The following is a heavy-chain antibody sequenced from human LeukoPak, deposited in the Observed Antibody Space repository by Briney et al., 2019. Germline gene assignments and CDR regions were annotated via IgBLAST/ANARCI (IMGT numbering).Heavy chain of an antibody. CDR1: GYTFTGYY. CDR2: INPNSGGT. J-gene: IGHJ5*02. D-gene: IGHD3-9*01. CDR3: ARPSGPYDSLTGSRNNWFDP. Sequence: ASVKVSCKASGYTFTGYYMHWVRQAPGLGLEWMGRINPNSGGTNYAQKFQGRVTMTRDTSISTAYMELSRLRSDDTAVHYCARPSGPYDSLTGSRNNWFDPWGQGTLVTVSS. V-gene: IGHV1-2*06.